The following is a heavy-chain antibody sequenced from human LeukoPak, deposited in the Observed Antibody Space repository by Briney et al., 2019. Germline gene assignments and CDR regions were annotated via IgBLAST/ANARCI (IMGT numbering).Heavy chain of an antibody. J-gene: IGHJ4*02. CDR2: IQYDGSNK. CDR3: AKAWPDTYYYDSTGYYYLDY. CDR1: EFTFSNYG. D-gene: IGHD3-22*01. V-gene: IGHV3-30*02. Sequence: GGSLRLSCAASEFTFSNYGMHWVRQAPGKGLEWVAFIQYDGSNKYYADFVKGRFTVSRDNSKNTLYLQMSSLRAEDTAVYYCAKAWPDTYYYDSTGYYYLDYWGQGTLVTVSS.